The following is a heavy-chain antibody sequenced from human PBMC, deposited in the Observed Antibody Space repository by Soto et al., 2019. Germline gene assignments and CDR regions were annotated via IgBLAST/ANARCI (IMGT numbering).Heavy chain of an antibody. V-gene: IGHV1-46*01. CDR1: GYTFTSYY. CDR3: ARTNWNYVQVLYYFDY. Sequence: GASVKVSCKASGYTFTSYYMHWVRQAPGQGLEWMGIINPSGGSTSYAQKFQGRVTMTRDTSTSTVYMELSSLRSEDTAVYYCARTNWNYVQVLYYFDYWGQGTLVTVSS. J-gene: IGHJ4*02. D-gene: IGHD1-7*01. CDR2: INPSGGST.